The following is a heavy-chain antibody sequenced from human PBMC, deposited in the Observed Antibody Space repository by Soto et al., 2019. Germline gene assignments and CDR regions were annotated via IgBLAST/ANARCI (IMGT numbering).Heavy chain of an antibody. J-gene: IGHJ4*02. CDR3: ARVFGLYSSGWYGY. CDR2: ITVGNGNT. Sequence: ASVKVSCKASVYIFTNYAIHCVRQAPGQGLEWMGWITVGNGNTKYSQKFHGRVAITRDTSASTVYMELSSLRSEDTALYYCARVFGLYSSGWYGYWGQGTLVTVSS. V-gene: IGHV1-3*01. CDR1: VYIFTNYA. D-gene: IGHD6-19*01.